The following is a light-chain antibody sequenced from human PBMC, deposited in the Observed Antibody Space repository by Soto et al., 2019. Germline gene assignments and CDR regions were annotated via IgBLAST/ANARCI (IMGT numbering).Light chain of an antibody. V-gene: IGLV1-47*01. Sequence: QLVLIQPPSASGTPGQRVTISCSGSNSNIGNNNVYWYQQLPGTAPKLLIYKNNQRPSGVPDRFSGSRSGTSASLAISGLRSEDESDYYCAAWDDSLSGRIFGGGTQLTVL. CDR2: KNN. CDR3: AAWDDSLSGRI. CDR1: NSNIGNNN. J-gene: IGLJ2*01.